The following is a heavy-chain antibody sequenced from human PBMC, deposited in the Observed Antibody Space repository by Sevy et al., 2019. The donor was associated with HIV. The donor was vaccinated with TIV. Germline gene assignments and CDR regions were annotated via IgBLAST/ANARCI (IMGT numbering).Heavy chain of an antibody. J-gene: IGHJ4*02. CDR1: GFTFSSYS. V-gene: IGHV3-48*01. D-gene: IGHD3-9*01. CDR3: AREPDDILTGYSFDY. CDR2: ISSSSSTI. Sequence: GGSLRLSCAASGFTFSSYSMNWVRQAPWKGLEWVSYISSSSSTIYYADSVKGRFTISRDNAKNSLYLQMNSLRAEDTAVYYCAREPDDILTGYSFDYWGQGTLVTVSS.